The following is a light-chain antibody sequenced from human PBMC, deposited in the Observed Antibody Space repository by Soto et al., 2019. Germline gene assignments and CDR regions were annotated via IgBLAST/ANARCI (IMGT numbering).Light chain of an antibody. CDR2: AAS. V-gene: IGKV1-9*01. CDR3: QQLNSFPHT. J-gene: IGKJ4*01. CDR1: QVVSTS. Sequence: IWVTHLQFVLSPCRGRVFTITVRASQVVSTSLAWYQVKPGKAPKLLIYAASTLQSGVPSRFSGSGSGTEFTLTISSLQPEDYATYYCQQLNSFPHTFGGGTKVDIK.